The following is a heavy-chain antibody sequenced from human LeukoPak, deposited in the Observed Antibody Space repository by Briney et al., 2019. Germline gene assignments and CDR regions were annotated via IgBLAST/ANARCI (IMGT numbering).Heavy chain of an antibody. V-gene: IGHV4-59*01. CDR2: IYYSGST. CDR1: GGSISSYY. J-gene: IGHJ4*02. D-gene: IGHD3-16*02. Sequence: SETLSLTCTVSGGSISSYYWSWIRQPPGKGLEWIGYIYYSGSTNYNPSLKSRVTISVDTSKNQFSLKLSSVTAADTAVYYCARINIGELSLEGWGQGTLVTVSS. CDR3: ARINIGELSLEG.